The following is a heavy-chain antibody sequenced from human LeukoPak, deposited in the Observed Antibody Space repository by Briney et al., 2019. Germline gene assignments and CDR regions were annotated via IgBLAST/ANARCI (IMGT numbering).Heavy chain of an antibody. CDR1: GDSVSSNSAA. CDR2: TYYRSKWYN. CDR3: ARSSVYYDFWSGYPPHDAFDI. Sequence: SQTLSLTCAISGDSVSSNSAAWNWIRQSPSRGLEWLGRTYYRSKWYNDYAVSVESRITINPDTSKNQFSLQLNSVTPEDTAVYYCARSSVYYDFWSGYPPHDAFDIWGQGTMVTVSS. D-gene: IGHD3-3*01. V-gene: IGHV6-1*01. J-gene: IGHJ3*02.